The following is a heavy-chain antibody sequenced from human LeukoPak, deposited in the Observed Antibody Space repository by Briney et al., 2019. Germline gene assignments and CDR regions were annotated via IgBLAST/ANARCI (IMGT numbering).Heavy chain of an antibody. Sequence: GRSLRLSCAASGFTFSSYGMHWVRQAPGKGLEWVSAISGSGGSTYYADSVKGRFTVSRDNSKNTLYLQMNSLRAEDTAVYYCAKTRYSKYDAFDIWGQGTMVTVSS. V-gene: IGHV3-23*01. CDR1: GFTFSSYG. D-gene: IGHD2-15*01. CDR2: ISGSGGST. J-gene: IGHJ3*02. CDR3: AKTRYSKYDAFDI.